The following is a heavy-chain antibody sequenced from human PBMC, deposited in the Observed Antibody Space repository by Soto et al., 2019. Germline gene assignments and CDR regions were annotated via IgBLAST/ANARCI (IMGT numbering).Heavy chain of an antibody. Sequence: GSLRLSCAASGCTFSSYAMSWVRQAPGKGLEWIGEIFHSGSTHYNPSLKPRVTISVDTSKNQFSLSLSSVTAADTAVYYCARVYGGSYSDSWGQGTLVTVS. D-gene: IGHD1-26*01. V-gene: IGHV4-4*02. J-gene: IGHJ4*02. CDR2: IFHSGST. CDR1: GCTFSSYAM. CDR3: ARVYGGSYSDS.